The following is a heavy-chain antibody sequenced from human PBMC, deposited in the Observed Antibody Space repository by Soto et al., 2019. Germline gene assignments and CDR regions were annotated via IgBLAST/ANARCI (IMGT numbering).Heavy chain of an antibody. CDR2: INAGNGNT. D-gene: IGHD2-15*01. CDR1: GYTFTSYA. CDR3: ARDGYCSGGSCSYNWFDP. Sequence: ASVKVSCKASGYTFTSYAMHWVRQAPGQRLEWMGWINAGNGNTKYSQKFQGRVTITRDTSASTAYMELSSLRSEDTAVYYCARDGYCSGGSCSYNWFDPWGQGTLVTVSS. J-gene: IGHJ5*02. V-gene: IGHV1-3*01.